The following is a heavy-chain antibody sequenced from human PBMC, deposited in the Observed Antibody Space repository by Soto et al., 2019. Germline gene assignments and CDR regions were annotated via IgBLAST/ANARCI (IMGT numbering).Heavy chain of an antibody. CDR3: AKGARRGDSSGYWVRHLDYYYGMDV. Sequence: PGGSLRLSCAASGFTFSSYGMHWVRQAPGKGLEWVAVISYDGSNKYYADSVEGRFTISRDNSKNTLYLQMNSLRAEDTAVYYCAKGARRGDSSGYWVRHLDYYYGMDVWGQRTTVTVSS. V-gene: IGHV3-30*18. CDR1: GFTFSSYG. D-gene: IGHD3-22*01. J-gene: IGHJ6*02. CDR2: ISYDGSNK.